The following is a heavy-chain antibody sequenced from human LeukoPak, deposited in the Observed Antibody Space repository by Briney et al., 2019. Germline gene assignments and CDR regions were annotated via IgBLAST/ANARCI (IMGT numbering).Heavy chain of an antibody. Sequence: GRSLRLSCAASGFTFSSYGMHWVRQAPGKGLEWVADISYDGSNKYYADSVKGRFTISRDNSKNTLYLQMNSLRPEDTSVYYCAEDQKLQPFHYWGQGTLVTVSS. CDR3: AEDQKLQPFHY. J-gene: IGHJ4*02. CDR2: ISYDGSNK. V-gene: IGHV3-30*18. D-gene: IGHD2-15*01. CDR1: GFTFSSYG.